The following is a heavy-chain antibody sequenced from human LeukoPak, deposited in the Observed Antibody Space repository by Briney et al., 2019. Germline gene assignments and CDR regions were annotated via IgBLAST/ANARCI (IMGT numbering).Heavy chain of an antibody. D-gene: IGHD6-13*01. Sequence: GGSLRLSCAASGFTFSSYGMHWVRQAPGKGLEWVAVIWYDGSNKYYADSVKGRFTISRDNSKNTLYLQMNSLRAEDTAVYYCARDTRIAAAGSLPYCYYYGMDVGGQGNTVTVSS. V-gene: IGHV3-33*01. CDR3: ARDTRIAAAGSLPYCYYYGMDV. J-gene: IGHJ6*02. CDR1: GFTFSSYG. CDR2: IWYDGSNK.